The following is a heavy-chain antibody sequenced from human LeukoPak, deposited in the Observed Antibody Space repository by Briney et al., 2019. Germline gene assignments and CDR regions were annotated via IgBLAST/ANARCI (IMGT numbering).Heavy chain of an antibody. CDR1: GFTFSDYY. CDR2: ISSRGSTI. Sequence: PGGSLRLSCAASGFTFSDYYRSWIRQAPGKGLEWVSYISSRGSTIYYADSVKGRFTISRDNAKNSLYLQMNSLRAEDTAVYYCASDSSSWYLGYYFDYWGQGTLVTVSS. J-gene: IGHJ4*02. D-gene: IGHD6-13*01. CDR3: ASDSSSWYLGYYFDY. V-gene: IGHV3-11*01.